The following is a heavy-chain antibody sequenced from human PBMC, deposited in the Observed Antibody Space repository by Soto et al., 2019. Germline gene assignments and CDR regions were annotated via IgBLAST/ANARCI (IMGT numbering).Heavy chain of an antibody. CDR1: GGSFSGYY. D-gene: IGHD3-10*01. CDR3: ARDPTWRWLGQPAAGWFDP. J-gene: IGHJ5*02. V-gene: IGHV4-34*01. Sequence: QVQLQQWGAGLLKPSETLSLTCAVYGGSFSGYYWSWIRQPPGKGLEWIGEINHSGSTNYNPSLKSRVTISVDTSKNQFSLKLSSVTAADTAVYYCARDPTWRWLGQPAAGWFDPWGQGTLVTVSS. CDR2: INHSGST.